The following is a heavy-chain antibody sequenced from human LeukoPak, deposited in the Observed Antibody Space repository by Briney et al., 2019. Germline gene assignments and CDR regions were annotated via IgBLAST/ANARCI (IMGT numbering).Heavy chain of an antibody. V-gene: IGHV1-18*01. CDR1: GYTFTSYG. CDR2: VSAYNGNT. Sequence: VASVKVSCKASGYTFTSYGISWVRQAPGQGLEWMGWVSAYNGNTNYAQKLQGRVTMTTDTSTSTAYMELRSLRSDDTAVYYCARDGGYCSSTSCYWFDPWGQGTLVTVSS. J-gene: IGHJ5*02. CDR3: ARDGGYCSSTSCYWFDP. D-gene: IGHD2-2*01.